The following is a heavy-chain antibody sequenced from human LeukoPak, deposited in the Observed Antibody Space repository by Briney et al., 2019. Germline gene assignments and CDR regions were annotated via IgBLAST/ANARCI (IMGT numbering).Heavy chain of an antibody. Sequence: GGSLRLSCAASGFTFSSYAMHWVRQAPGKGLEWVAVISYDGSNKYYADSVKGRFTISRDNSKNTLYLQMNSLRAEDTAVYYCARGRYYGSGSPFDYWGQGTLVTVSS. CDR1: GFTFSSYA. J-gene: IGHJ4*02. CDR3: ARGRYYGSGSPFDY. CDR2: ISYDGSNK. D-gene: IGHD3-10*01. V-gene: IGHV3-30*04.